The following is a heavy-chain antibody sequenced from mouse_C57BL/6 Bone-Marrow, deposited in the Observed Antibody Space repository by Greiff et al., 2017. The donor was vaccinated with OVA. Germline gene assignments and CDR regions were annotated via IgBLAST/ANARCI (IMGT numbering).Heavy chain of an antibody. V-gene: IGHV14-4*01. Sequence: EVQGVESGAELVRPGASVKLSCTASGFNIKDDYMHWVKERPEQGLEWIGWSDPENGETEYASKFQGKATITADTSAKTVYLHISSLTSEDTAVYYSTTYRYWDQGTTLTVSS. CDR1: GFNIKDDY. CDR3: TTYRY. CDR2: SDPENGET. J-gene: IGHJ2*01.